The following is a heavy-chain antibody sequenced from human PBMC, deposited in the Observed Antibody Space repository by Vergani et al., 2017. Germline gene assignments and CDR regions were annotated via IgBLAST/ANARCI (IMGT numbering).Heavy chain of an antibody. Sequence: QITLKESGPTLVKPTQTLTLTCTFSGFSLSTSGVGVGWIRQPPGKALEWLALIYWNDDKRYSPSLKSRHTITKDTSKNQVVLTMTNMDPVDTATYYCAHTILWAGVPIAAAGTVWFDPWGQGTLVTVSS. CDR2: IYWNDDK. V-gene: IGHV2-5*01. D-gene: IGHD6-13*01. J-gene: IGHJ5*02. CDR1: GFSLSTSGVG. CDR3: AHTILWAGVPIAAAGTVWFDP.